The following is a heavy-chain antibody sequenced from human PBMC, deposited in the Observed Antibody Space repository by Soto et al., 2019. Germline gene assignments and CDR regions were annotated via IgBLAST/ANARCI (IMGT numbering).Heavy chain of an antibody. CDR1: GYSLTSYG. Sequence: XSVKVSCTASGYSLTSYGIIWVRQAPGQGLEWMGWISAYNGNTNYAQKLQGRVTMTTDTSTSTAYMELRSLRSDDTAVYYCARNFSVAVAEAEYFQHWGQGTLVTVSS. J-gene: IGHJ1*01. CDR3: ARNFSVAVAEAEYFQH. V-gene: IGHV1-18*01. D-gene: IGHD6-19*01. CDR2: ISAYNGNT.